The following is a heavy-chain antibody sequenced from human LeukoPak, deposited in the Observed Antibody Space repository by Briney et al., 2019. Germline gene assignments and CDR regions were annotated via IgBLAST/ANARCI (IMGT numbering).Heavy chain of an antibody. V-gene: IGHV1-8*01. D-gene: IGHD3-10*01. J-gene: IGHJ4*02. CDR1: GYTFTSYD. Sequence: ASVKVSCKASGYTFTSYDINWVRQATGQGLEWIGWMNPNSGNTGYAQKFQGRVTMTRNTSISTAYMELSSLRSEDTAVYYCARVSRFSMVRGVIIKPYYFDYWGQGTLVTVSS. CDR3: ARVSRFSMVRGVIIKPYYFDY. CDR2: MNPNSGNT.